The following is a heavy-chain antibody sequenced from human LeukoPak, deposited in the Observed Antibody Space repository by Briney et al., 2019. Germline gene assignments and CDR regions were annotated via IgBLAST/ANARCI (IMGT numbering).Heavy chain of an antibody. V-gene: IGHV4-59*13. CDR3: ALDSSGWSDDSFDI. CDR2: IHYSGNT. D-gene: IGHD6-19*01. J-gene: IGHJ3*02. CDR1: GGSISSDY. Sequence: SETLSLTCTASGGSISSDYWSWIRQPPGKGLEWIGYIHYSGNTNYNPSLKSRVTMSLDASKNQFFLKLTSVTAADTAMYYCALDSSGWSDDSFDIWGQGTTVTVSS.